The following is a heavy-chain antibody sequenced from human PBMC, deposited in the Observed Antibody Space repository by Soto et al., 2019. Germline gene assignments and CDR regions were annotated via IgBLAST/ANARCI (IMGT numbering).Heavy chain of an antibody. D-gene: IGHD3-3*01. CDR1: GFTFSSYS. CDR2: ISSSSSYI. CDR3: ARGSVDYDVWSGSYLSAY. Sequence: EVQLVESGGGLVKPGGSLRFSCAASGFTFSSYSMNWVRQAPGKGLEWVSSISSSSSYIYYADSVKGRFTISRDNAKNSLYLQMNSRRAEDTAVYYCARGSVDYDVWSGSYLSAYWGQGTLVTVSS. J-gene: IGHJ4*02. V-gene: IGHV3-21*01.